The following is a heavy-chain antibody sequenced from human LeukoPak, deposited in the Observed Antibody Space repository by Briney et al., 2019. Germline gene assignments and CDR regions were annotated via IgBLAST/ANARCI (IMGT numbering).Heavy chain of an antibody. CDR1: GFTFSSYA. Sequence: GGSLRLSCAGSGFTFSSYAMSWVRQAPGQGLEWVSVISDSGDYTSYADSVRGRFTISRDNSRNTLYLQMISLRPEDTAVYYCAKDTSIGKYCTNGVCAPFDYWGQGTLVTVSS. J-gene: IGHJ4*02. CDR3: AKDTSIGKYCTNGVCAPFDY. CDR2: ISDSGDYT. V-gene: IGHV3-23*01. D-gene: IGHD2-8*01.